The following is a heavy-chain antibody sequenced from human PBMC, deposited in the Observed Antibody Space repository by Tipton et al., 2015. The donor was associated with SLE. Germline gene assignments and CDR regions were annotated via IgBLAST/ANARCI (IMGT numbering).Heavy chain of an antibody. V-gene: IGHV4-4*08. Sequence: TLSLTCTVSGGSISSYYWSWIRQPPGKGLEWIGYIYTSGSTNYNPSLKSRVTISVDTSKNQFSLKLSSVTAADTAVYYCARVRFGELYVSLAFDIWGQGTMVTVSS. J-gene: IGHJ3*02. D-gene: IGHD3-10*01. CDR3: ARVRFGELYVSLAFDI. CDR2: IYTSGST. CDR1: GGSISSYY.